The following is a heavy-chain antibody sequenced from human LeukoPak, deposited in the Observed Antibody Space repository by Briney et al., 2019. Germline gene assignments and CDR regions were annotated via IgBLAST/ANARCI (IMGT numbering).Heavy chain of an antibody. CDR2: INSDGSST. J-gene: IGHJ4*02. CDR3: ARVGVFANYCSGGSCYMDY. CDR1: GFTFSSYW. V-gene: IGHV3-74*01. Sequence: PGGSLRLSCAASGFTFSSYWMHWVRQAPGKGLVWVSRINSDGSSTSYADSGKGRFTISRDNAKNTLYLQMNSLRAEDTAVYYCARVGVFANYCSGGSCYMDYWGQGTLVTVSS. D-gene: IGHD2-15*01.